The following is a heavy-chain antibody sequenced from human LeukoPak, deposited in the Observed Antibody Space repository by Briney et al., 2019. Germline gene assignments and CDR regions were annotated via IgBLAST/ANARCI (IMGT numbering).Heavy chain of an antibody. CDR1: GYSISSGYY. Sequence: SETLSLTCTVSGYSISSGYYWGWIRQPPGKGLEWIGSIYHSGSTYYNPSLKSRVTISVDTSKNQFSLKLSSVTAADTAVYYCARAYGDYFDYWGQGTLVTVSS. CDR2: IYHSGST. CDR3: ARAYGDYFDY. D-gene: IGHD4-17*01. V-gene: IGHV4-38-2*02. J-gene: IGHJ4*02.